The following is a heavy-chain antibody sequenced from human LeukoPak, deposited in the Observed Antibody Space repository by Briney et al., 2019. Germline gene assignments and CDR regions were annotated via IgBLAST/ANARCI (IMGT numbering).Heavy chain of an antibody. CDR3: ARSSPKIAAADRIAFDI. D-gene: IGHD6-13*01. CDR2: MNPSSGNT. CDR1: GYTFTSYD. Sequence: ASVKVSCKASGYTFTSYDINWVRQATGQGLEWMGWMNPSSGNTGYAQKFQGRVTMTRNTSISTAYMELSSLRSEDTAVYYCARSSPKIAAADRIAFDIWGQGTMVTVSS. J-gene: IGHJ3*02. V-gene: IGHV1-8*01.